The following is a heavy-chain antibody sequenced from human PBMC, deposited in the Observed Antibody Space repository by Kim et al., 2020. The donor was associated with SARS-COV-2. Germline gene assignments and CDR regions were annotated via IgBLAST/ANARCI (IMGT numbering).Heavy chain of an antibody. CDR3: AGGFYGSGSYYNVVRGLKYYYYGMDV. D-gene: IGHD3-10*01. CDR1: GGTFSNYA. J-gene: IGHJ6*02. CDR2: IIPIFGTP. Sequence: SVKVSCKASGGTFSNYAISWVRQAPGQGLEWMGGIIPIFGTPNYAQKFQDRVTITADESTSTAYMELSSLRSEDTAVYYCAGGFYGSGSYYNVVRGLKYYYYGMDVWGQGTTVTVSS. V-gene: IGHV1-69*13.